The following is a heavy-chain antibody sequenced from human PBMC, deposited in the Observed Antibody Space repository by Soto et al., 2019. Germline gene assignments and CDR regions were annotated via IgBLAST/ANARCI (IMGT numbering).Heavy chain of an antibody. V-gene: IGHV1-18*01. J-gene: IGHJ6*02. CDR1: GYTFSTYG. CDR3: ARDPEIYSGKFDYGLDV. Sequence: ASVNVSCKASGYTFSTYGISWVRQAPGQGLEWMGWISTSNGYTNYAQKFQNRVTMTTDTSTNTVYMQMNSLRAEDTAIYYCARDPEIYSGKFDYGLDVWGQGTTVTVSS. D-gene: IGHD4-4*01. CDR2: ISTSNGYT.